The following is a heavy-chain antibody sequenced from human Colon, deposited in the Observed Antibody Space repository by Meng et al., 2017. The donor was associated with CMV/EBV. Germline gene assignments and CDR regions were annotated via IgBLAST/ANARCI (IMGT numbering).Heavy chain of an antibody. CDR3: VRGHYDGA. V-gene: IGHV3-7*04. D-gene: IGHD3-16*01. CDR1: RFRFSDFW. CDR2: IQADGSET. J-gene: IGHJ4*03. Sequence: GSLRLSCTVSRFRFSDFWMNWVRQAPGKGLEWVANIQADGSETYYADSVKGRFIISRDNAKNSLFLQMNSLRVEDTAVYFCVRGHYDGAWGHGTLVTVSS.